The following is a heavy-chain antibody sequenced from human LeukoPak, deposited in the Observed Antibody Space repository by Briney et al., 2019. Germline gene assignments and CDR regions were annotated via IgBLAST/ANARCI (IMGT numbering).Heavy chain of an antibody. V-gene: IGHV4-59*08. CDR2: IYHSGST. CDR3: TRHPGRRYDWYYFDY. J-gene: IGHJ4*02. D-gene: IGHD5-12*01. CDR1: GGSISSYY. Sequence: PSETLSLTCTVSGGSISSYYWSWIRQPPGKGLEWIGYIYHSGSTNYNPSLKSRVTISVDTSKNQFSLKLSSVTAAATAVYYCTRHPGRRYDWYYFDYWGQGTLVTVSS.